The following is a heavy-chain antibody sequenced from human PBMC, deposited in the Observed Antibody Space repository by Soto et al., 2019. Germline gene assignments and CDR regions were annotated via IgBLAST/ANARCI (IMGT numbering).Heavy chain of an antibody. CDR2: INSDGSST. CDR3: ARNYGSGSYPLYY. D-gene: IGHD3-10*01. J-gene: IGHJ4*02. Sequence: GGSLRLSCAASGLTFSSYWMHWVRQAPGKGLVWVSRINSDGSSTSYADSVKGRFTVSRDNAKNTLYLQMNSLRAEDTAVYYCARNYGSGSYPLYYWGQGTLVTVSS. CDR1: GLTFSSYW. V-gene: IGHV3-74*01.